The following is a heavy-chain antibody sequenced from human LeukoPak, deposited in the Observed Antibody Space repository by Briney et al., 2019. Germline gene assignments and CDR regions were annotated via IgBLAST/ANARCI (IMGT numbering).Heavy chain of an antibody. V-gene: IGHV4-31*03. CDR3: ASWLGSSGYYLH. D-gene: IGHD3-22*01. Sequence: SETLSLTCTVSGGSISSGGYYWSWLRQHPGKGLEWIGYIYYSGSTYYNPSLKSRVTISVDTSKNQFSLKLSSVTAADTAVYYCASWLGSSGYYLHWGQGTLVTVSS. CDR2: IYYSGST. J-gene: IGHJ1*01. CDR1: GGSISSGGYY.